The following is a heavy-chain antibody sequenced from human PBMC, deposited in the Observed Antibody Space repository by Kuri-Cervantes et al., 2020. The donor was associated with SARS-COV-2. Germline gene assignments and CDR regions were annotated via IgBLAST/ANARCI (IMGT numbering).Heavy chain of an antibody. D-gene: IGHD5-12*01. Sequence: SATLSLTCTVSGYSISSGYYWGWIRQPPGKGLEWIGSIYHSGSTYYNPSLKSRVTISVDTSKNQFSLKLSSVTAAVTAVYYCARQGANLDYWGQGTLVTVSS. J-gene: IGHJ4*02. CDR1: GYSISSGYY. CDR3: ARQGANLDY. CDR2: IYHSGST. V-gene: IGHV4-38-2*02.